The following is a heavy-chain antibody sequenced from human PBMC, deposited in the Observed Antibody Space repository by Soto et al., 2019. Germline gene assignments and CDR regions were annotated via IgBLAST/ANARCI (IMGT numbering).Heavy chain of an antibody. CDR2: IYWNDDK. D-gene: IGHD3-9*01. CDR1: GFSLSTSGVG. CDR3: AHRHGYYDILTGYYIPSNWFDP. Sequence: SGPTLVNPTQTLTLTCTFSGFSLSTSGVGVGWIRQPPGKALEWLALIYWNDDKRYSPSLKSRLTITKDTSKNQVVLTMTNMEPVDTATYYCAHRHGYYDILTGYYIPSNWFDPWGQGTLVTVSS. V-gene: IGHV2-5*01. J-gene: IGHJ5*02.